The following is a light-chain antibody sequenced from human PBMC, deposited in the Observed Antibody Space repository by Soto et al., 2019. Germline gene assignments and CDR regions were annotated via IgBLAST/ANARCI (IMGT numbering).Light chain of an antibody. CDR1: QSVSSTY. V-gene: IGKV3-20*01. CDR3: QHYGSSPRWT. J-gene: IGKJ1*01. Sequence: EIVLTQSPGTLSLSPGERATLSCRASQSVSSTYLAWYQQKPGQAPRLLIYGASSRATGIPDRFSGSGSGTDFTLTISRLEPEEFAVYYCQHYGSSPRWTFGQGTKVEIK. CDR2: GAS.